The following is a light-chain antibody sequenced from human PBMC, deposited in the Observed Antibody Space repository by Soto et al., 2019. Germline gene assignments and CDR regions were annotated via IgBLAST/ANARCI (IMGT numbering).Light chain of an antibody. CDR2: EVS. Sequence: QSVLTQPASVSGSPGQSITISCTGTSSDVGGYRFVSWYQHHPGEAPKPIIYEVSNRPSGVSSRFSGSKSGNTASLTISGLQAEDESLYYCSSKSSGSTPMLFGGGTKVTVL. V-gene: IGLV2-14*01. CDR3: SSKSSGSTPML. CDR1: SSDVGGYRF. J-gene: IGLJ3*02.